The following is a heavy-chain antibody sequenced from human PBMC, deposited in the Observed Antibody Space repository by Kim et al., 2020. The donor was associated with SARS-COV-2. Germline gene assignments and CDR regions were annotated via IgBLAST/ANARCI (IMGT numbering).Heavy chain of an antibody. CDR1: GFTFSSYG. V-gene: IGHV3-30*18. D-gene: IGHD1-7*01. Sequence: GGSLRLSCAASGFTFSSYGMHGVRQAPGKGLEWVAVISYDGSNKYYADSVKGRFTISRDNSKNTLYLQMNSLRAEDTAVYYCAKDGGWAGTELVNWFDPWGQGTLVTVSS. J-gene: IGHJ5*02. CDR3: AKDGGWAGTELVNWFDP. CDR2: ISYDGSNK.